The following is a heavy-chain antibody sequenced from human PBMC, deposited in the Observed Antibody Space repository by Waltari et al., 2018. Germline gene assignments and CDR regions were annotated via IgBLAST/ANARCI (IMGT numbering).Heavy chain of an antibody. CDR3: ARDSRRGVVVRVF. D-gene: IGHD2-15*01. CDR2: ISYDGSNK. Sequence: QVQLVESGGGVVQPGRSLRLSCTTSGFSFNIYAMHWVRQAPGKGLEWVALISYDGSNKYYADSVKGLFTISRDDSKNTLYLQMDSLSSDDTAVYYCARDSRRGVVVRVFWGQGTLVTVSS. CDR1: GFSFNIYA. V-gene: IGHV3-30-3*01. J-gene: IGHJ4*02.